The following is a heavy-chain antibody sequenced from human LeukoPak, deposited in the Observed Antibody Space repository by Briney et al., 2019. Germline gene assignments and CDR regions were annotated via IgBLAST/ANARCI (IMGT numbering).Heavy chain of an antibody. Sequence: PGRSLRLSCAASGFTFDDYAMHWVRQAPGKGLEWVSGISWNSGSIGYADSVKGRFTISRDNAKNSLYLQMNSLRAEDMALYYCAKRGSHVLTGYLLDFWGQGTLVTVSS. CDR3: AKRGSHVLTGYLLDF. J-gene: IGHJ4*02. D-gene: IGHD3-9*01. CDR2: ISWNSGSI. CDR1: GFTFDDYA. V-gene: IGHV3-9*03.